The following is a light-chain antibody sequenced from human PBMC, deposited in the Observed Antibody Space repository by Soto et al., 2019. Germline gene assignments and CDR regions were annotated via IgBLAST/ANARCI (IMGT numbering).Light chain of an antibody. CDR1: QSISSSY. CDR2: GVS. J-gene: IGKJ1*01. V-gene: IGKV3-20*01. CDR3: QHYGDSSWT. Sequence: EIVLTQSPGTLSLSPGEGATLSCRASQSISSSYLAWYQQKPGQAPRLLIYGVSSRATGIPDRFSGSGSGTDFTLTISRVEPEDFAVYFCQHYGDSSWTFGQGSRVEIK.